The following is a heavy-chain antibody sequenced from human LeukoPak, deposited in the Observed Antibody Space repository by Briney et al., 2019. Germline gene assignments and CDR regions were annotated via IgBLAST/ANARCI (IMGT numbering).Heavy chain of an antibody. CDR3: ARALGSRKSEAYFDY. V-gene: IGHV4-30-2*01. Sequence: PSQTLSLTCAVSGGSISSGGYSWSWIRQPPGKGLEWIGYIYHSGSTYYNPSLKSRVTISVDRSKNQFSLKLSSVTAADTAVYYCARALGSRKSEAYFDYWGQGNPVTVSS. D-gene: IGHD3-16*01. CDR2: IYHSGST. J-gene: IGHJ4*02. CDR1: GGSISSGGYS.